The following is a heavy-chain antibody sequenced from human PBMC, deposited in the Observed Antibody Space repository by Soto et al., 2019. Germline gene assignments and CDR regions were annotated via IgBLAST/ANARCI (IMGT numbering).Heavy chain of an antibody. J-gene: IGHJ6*02. CDR1: GFTFSTYA. CDR3: AKGAGTCSGGSCYSPLDV. Sequence: EVQVLESGGGLGQPGGFLRLSCAASGFTFSTYAMSWVRQAPGKGLEWVSAISAGGSSTYYADSVKGRFTISRDNSKNTLYLQMNNLRVEDTALYYCAKGAGTCSGGSCYSPLDVWGQGTTVTVSS. V-gene: IGHV3-23*01. CDR2: ISAGGSST. D-gene: IGHD2-15*01.